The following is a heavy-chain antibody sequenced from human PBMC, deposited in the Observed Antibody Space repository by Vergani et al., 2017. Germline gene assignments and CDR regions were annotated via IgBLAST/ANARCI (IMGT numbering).Heavy chain of an antibody. CDR2: ISGSGGSK. Sequence: EVQLVESGGGLVKPGGSLRLSCAASGFTFSSYAMSWVRQAPGKGLEWVSAISGSGGSKYYADSVMGRFTISRDNSKNPLYLQMNSLRAEDTAVYYCVYCGGDCSDAFDIWGQGTMVTVSS. CDR1: GFTFSSYA. V-gene: IGHV3-23*04. D-gene: IGHD2-21*02. CDR3: VYCGGDCSDAFDI. J-gene: IGHJ3*02.